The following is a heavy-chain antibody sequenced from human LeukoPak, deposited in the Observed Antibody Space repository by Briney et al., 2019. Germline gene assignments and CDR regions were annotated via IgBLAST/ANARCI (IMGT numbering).Heavy chain of an antibody. J-gene: IGHJ4*02. CDR1: GFTVSSNY. CDR2: IYSGGST. CDR3: ARKQDYGDYLQYFDY. D-gene: IGHD4-17*01. Sequence: GGSLRLSCAASGFTVSSNYMSWVRQAPGKGLEWVSVIYSGGSTYYADSVKGRFTISRDNSKNTLYLQMNSLRAEDTAVYYCARKQDYGDYLQYFDYWGQGALVTVSS. V-gene: IGHV3-53*01.